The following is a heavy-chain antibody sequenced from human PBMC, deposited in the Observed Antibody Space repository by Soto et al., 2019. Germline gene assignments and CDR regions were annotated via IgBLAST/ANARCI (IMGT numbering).Heavy chain of an antibody. CDR2: ISSSGSTI. CDR3: ARDERNPVVVPAGVWLDP. V-gene: IGHV3-48*03. J-gene: IGHJ5*02. D-gene: IGHD2-2*01. Sequence: PGGSLRLSCAASGFTFSSYEMNWVRQAPGKGLEWVSYISSSGSTIYYADSVKGRFTISRDNAKNSLYLQMNSLRAEDTAVYYCARDERNPVVVPAGVWLDPWGQGTLVTVYS. CDR1: GFTFSSYE.